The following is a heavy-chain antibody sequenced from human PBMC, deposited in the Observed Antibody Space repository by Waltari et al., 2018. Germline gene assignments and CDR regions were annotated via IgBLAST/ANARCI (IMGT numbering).Heavy chain of an antibody. D-gene: IGHD2-8*01. J-gene: IGHJ3*01. V-gene: IGHV3-7*03. CDR2: LKHDGSLK. Sequence: EVQMVESGGGLVQPGGSLRLSCIASGFTFSDYYMSWVRQAPGTGPEWVANLKHDGSLKSFVDSVRGRFIISRDNAKNSVFLQLNSLRVDDTAVYYCARDSAFCNGCAVDLWGQGTMVSVSS. CDR3: ARDSAFCNGCAVDL. CDR1: GFTFSDYY.